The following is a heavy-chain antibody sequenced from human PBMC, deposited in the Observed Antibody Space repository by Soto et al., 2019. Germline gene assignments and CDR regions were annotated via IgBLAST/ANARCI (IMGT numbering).Heavy chain of an antibody. D-gene: IGHD3-3*01. CDR3: ATEGKVGTIFGVVPIWFDP. CDR2: FDPEDGET. CDR1: GYTLTELS. J-gene: IGHJ5*02. V-gene: IGHV1-24*01. Sequence: GASVKVSCKVSGYTLTELSMHWVRQAPGKGLEWMGGFDPEDGETIYAQKFQGRVTMTEDTSTDTAYMELSSLRSEDTAVYYCATEGKVGTIFGVVPIWFDPWGQGSMVNVSS.